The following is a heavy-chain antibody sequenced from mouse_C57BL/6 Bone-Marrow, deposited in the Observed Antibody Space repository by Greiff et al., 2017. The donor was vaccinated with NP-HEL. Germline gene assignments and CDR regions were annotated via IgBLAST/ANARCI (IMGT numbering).Heavy chain of an antibody. CDR1: GYTFTGYW. Sequence: VQLQQSGAELMKPGASVKLSLKATGYTFTGYWIEWVKQRPGHGLEWIGEILPGSGSTNYNEKFKGKATFTADTSSNTAYMQLSSLTTEDSAIYYCARWGFITTVVDYFDYWGQGTTLTVSS. D-gene: IGHD1-1*01. V-gene: IGHV1-9*01. J-gene: IGHJ2*01. CDR2: ILPGSGST. CDR3: ARWGFITTVVDYFDY.